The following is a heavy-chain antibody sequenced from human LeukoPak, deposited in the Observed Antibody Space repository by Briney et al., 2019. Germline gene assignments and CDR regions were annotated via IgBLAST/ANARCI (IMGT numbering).Heavy chain of an antibody. Sequence: SENLSLTCTVSGGSISDTGYYWGWIRQPPGKGLEWIGAIYYSGSTYFNPSLKSRVTISLDTSKNQFSLKLSSVTAADTAVYYCARINTIFGVVSGYWGQGTLVTVSS. CDR3: ARINTIFGVVSGY. J-gene: IGHJ4*02. V-gene: IGHV4-39*07. D-gene: IGHD3-3*01. CDR1: GGSISDTGYY. CDR2: IYYSGST.